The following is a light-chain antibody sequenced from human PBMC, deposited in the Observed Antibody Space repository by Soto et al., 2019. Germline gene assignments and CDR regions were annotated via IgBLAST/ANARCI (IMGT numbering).Light chain of an antibody. Sequence: QSALTQPRSVSGSPGQSVTISCTGTSSEVGGYNYVSWYQHHPGKAPRVMIYDVSKRPSGVPDRFSGSKSGNTASLTISGLQAEDEADYYCCSYAGSYTYVFGTGTQLTVL. CDR2: DVS. CDR1: SSEVGGYNY. CDR3: CSYAGSYTYV. V-gene: IGLV2-11*01. J-gene: IGLJ7*01.